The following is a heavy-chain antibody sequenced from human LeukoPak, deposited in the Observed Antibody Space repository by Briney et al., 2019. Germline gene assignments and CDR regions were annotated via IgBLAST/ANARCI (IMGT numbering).Heavy chain of an antibody. J-gene: IGHJ5*02. Sequence: SETLSLTCTVSGGSISSYYWSWIRQPPGKGLEWIGEINHSGSTNYNPSLKSRVTISVDTSKNQFSLKLSSVTAADTAVYYCARAQYYYDSSVFLNWFDPWGQGTLVTVSS. CDR2: INHSGST. CDR1: GGSISSYY. V-gene: IGHV4-34*01. D-gene: IGHD3-22*01. CDR3: ARAQYYYDSSVFLNWFDP.